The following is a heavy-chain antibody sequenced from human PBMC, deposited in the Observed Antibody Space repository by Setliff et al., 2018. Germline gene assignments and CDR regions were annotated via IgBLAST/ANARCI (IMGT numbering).Heavy chain of an antibody. J-gene: IGHJ3*02. Sequence: SETLSLTCAVFDGSFSGYYWSWIRQPPGKGLEWIGEINHYGSTKYKSSLRSRVTISVDTSKNQFSLNLNSVTAADTAVYYCARRWNFGPYGSGIHDGFDMWGQGTMVTVSS. CDR1: DGSFSGYY. V-gene: IGHV4-34*01. CDR2: INHYGST. D-gene: IGHD3-10*01. CDR3: ARRWNFGPYGSGIHDGFDM.